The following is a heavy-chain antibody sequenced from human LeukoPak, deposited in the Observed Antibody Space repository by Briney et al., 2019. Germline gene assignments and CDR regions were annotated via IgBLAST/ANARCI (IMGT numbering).Heavy chain of an antibody. CDR2: IYPGDSDT. J-gene: IGHJ5*02. CDR1: GYTFTNSW. Sequence: GESLKISCKGSGYTFTNSWIDWVRQMPGKGLEWMGIIYPGDSDTRYSPSFQGQVTISADKSISSAYLQWSSLKASDTAMYYCARMQGWFDPWGQGTLVTVSS. CDR3: ARMQGWFDP. V-gene: IGHV5-51*01.